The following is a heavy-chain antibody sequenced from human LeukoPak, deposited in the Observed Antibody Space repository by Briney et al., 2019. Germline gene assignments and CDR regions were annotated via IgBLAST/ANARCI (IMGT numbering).Heavy chain of an antibody. CDR1: GFTLSNYW. V-gene: IGHV3-7*01. Sequence: GGSLRLSCAASGFTLSNYWMSWVRQAPGKGLGWVANINKDGSERNYVDSVKGRFTNSRDNAKNSLYLQMNSLRAEDTAVYYCARDDDWNYEDYWGQGTLVTVSS. J-gene: IGHJ4*02. CDR3: ARDDDWNYEDY. CDR2: INKDGSER. D-gene: IGHD1-7*01.